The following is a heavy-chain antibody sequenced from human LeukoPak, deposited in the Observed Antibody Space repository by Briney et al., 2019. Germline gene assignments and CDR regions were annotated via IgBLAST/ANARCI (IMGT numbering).Heavy chain of an antibody. J-gene: IGHJ4*02. CDR2: IKPDGRDK. V-gene: IGHV3-7*01. CDR1: GFTFSNYW. D-gene: IGHD1-26*01. CDR3: ASWETSTNY. Sequence: GGSLRLSCAASGFTFSNYWMSWVRQAPGKGLEWVATIKPDGRDKYYVDSVEGRFTMSRDNGKNSVYLQMNSLRAEDTAVYYCASWETSTNYWGQGTLVTVSS.